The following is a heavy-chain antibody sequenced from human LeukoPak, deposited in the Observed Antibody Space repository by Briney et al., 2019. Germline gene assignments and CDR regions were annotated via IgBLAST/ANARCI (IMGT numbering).Heavy chain of an antibody. D-gene: IGHD5-18*01. CDR3: AKASRGYSYGGFDY. CDR1: GFTFSSYG. V-gene: IGHV3-30*18. J-gene: IGHJ4*02. Sequence: PGGSLRLSCAASGFTFSSYGMPWVRQAPGKGLEWVAVISYDGSNKYYADSVKGRFTISRDNSKNTLYLQMNSLRAEDTAVYYCAKASRGYSYGGFDYWGQGTLVTVSS. CDR2: ISYDGSNK.